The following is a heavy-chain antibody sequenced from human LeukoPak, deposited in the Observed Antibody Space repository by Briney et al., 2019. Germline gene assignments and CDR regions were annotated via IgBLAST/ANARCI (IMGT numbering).Heavy chain of an antibody. CDR3: ARVVMKAFYYYYMDV. CDR2: MNPTSGDT. J-gene: IGHJ6*03. Sequence: ASVKVSCKASGYTFSDYDVNWVRQAPGQGLEWMGWMNPTSGDTGYAQKFQGRVTMTRSMSKNTAYMELSRLRSEDTAVYFCARVVMKAFYYYYMDVWGKGPTIIISS. CDR1: GYTFSDYD. V-gene: IGHV1-8*01. D-gene: IGHD2-21*01.